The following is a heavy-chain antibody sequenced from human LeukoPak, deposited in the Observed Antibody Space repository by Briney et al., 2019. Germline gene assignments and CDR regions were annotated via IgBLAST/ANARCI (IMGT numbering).Heavy chain of an antibody. CDR1: GFTVSSNY. D-gene: IGHD3-16*01. CDR3: ARDQGGAPPLDAFDI. Sequence: GGSLRLSCAASGFTVSSNYMSWVRQAPGKGLEWVSVIYSGGSTYYADSVKGRFTISRDNSKNTLYLQMNSLRAEDTAVYYCARDQGGAPPLDAFDIWGQGTMVTVSS. J-gene: IGHJ3*02. CDR2: IYSGGST. V-gene: IGHV3-53*01.